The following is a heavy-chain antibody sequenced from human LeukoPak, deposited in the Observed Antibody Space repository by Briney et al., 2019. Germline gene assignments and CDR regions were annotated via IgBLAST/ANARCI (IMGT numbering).Heavy chain of an antibody. CDR3: ARVPLLTRWFDP. J-gene: IGHJ5*02. Sequence: SETLSLTCTASGGSISSSSYYWGWIRQPPGKGLEWIGSIYYSGSTYYNPSLKSRVTISVDTSKNQFSLKLSSVTAADTAVYYCARVPLLTRWFDPWGQGTLVTVSS. CDR2: IYYSGST. V-gene: IGHV4-39*07. CDR1: GGSISSSSYY. D-gene: IGHD2-21*02.